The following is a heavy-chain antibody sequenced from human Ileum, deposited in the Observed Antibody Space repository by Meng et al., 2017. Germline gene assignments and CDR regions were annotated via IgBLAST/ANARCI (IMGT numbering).Heavy chain of an antibody. Sequence: QVQLQESGPGRVKPSETLALTGSVSGASISSHYWTWIRQPPGKGLEYIGYIYYRGGASYNPSLRSRVTMSVDTSKNQFSLNLSSVTAADTAVYYCARLLDSSDWGWFDPWGQGTLVTVSS. V-gene: IGHV4-59*08. CDR3: ARLLDSSDWGWFDP. J-gene: IGHJ5*02. D-gene: IGHD3-22*01. CDR2: IYYRGGA. CDR1: GASISSHY.